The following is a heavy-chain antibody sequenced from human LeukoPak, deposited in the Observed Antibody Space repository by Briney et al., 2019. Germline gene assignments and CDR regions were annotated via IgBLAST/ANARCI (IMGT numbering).Heavy chain of an antibody. V-gene: IGHV3-48*01. J-gene: IGHJ4*02. CDR3: AKVDGSGYYYDSSGYND. CDR2: ISSSSSTI. Sequence: GGSLRLSCAASGFTFSSYSMNWVRQAPGKGLEWVSYISSSSSTIYYADSVKGRFTISRDNAKNSLYLQMNSLRAEDTAVYYCAKVDGSGYYYDSSGYNDWGQGTLVTVSS. CDR1: GFTFSSYS. D-gene: IGHD3-22*01.